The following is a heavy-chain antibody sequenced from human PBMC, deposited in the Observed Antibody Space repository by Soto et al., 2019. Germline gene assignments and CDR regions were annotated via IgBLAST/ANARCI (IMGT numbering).Heavy chain of an antibody. CDR2: IYHSGST. CDR1: GGSISSGGYS. V-gene: IGHV4-30-2*01. J-gene: IGHJ3*02. Sequence: TSETLSLTCAVSGGSISSGGYSWSWIRQPPGEGLEWIGYIYHSGSTYYNPSLKSRVTISVDRSKNQFSLKLSSVTAADTAVYYCARLTEGDSSGLPDAFDIWGQGTMVTVSS. CDR3: ARLTEGDSSGLPDAFDI. D-gene: IGHD3-22*01.